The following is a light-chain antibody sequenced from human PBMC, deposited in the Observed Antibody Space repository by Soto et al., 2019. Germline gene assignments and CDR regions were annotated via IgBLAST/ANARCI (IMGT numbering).Light chain of an antibody. CDR1: QSVSSY. V-gene: IGKV3-15*01. J-gene: IGKJ2*01. CDR2: GAS. CDR3: QQYNNWSAYT. Sequence: EILMTQYPATLSVSPGERASLSCRASQSVSSYLTWYHQKSGKAPRLLIYGASPMATGIPARFSGSGSGTDFTLTISSLQSEDFADYYCQQYNNWSAYTFGQGTKLEIK.